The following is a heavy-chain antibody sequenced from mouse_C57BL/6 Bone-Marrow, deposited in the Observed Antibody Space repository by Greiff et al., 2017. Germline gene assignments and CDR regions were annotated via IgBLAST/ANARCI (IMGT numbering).Heavy chain of an antibody. J-gene: IGHJ2*01. D-gene: IGHD2-4*01. CDR2: IYPRSGNT. V-gene: IGHV1-81*01. CDR3: ARERLRRGIFDY. CDR1: GYTFTSYG. Sequence: VQLQQSGAELARPGASVKLSCKASGYTFTSYGISWVKQRTGQGLEWIGEIYPRSGNTYYNEKFKGQATLTADKSSSTAYMELRSLTSEDSAVYFCARERLRRGIFDYWGQGTTLTVSS.